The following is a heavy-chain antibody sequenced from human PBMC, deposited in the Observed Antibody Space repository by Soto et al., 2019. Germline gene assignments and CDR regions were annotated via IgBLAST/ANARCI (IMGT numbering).Heavy chain of an antibody. CDR1: GFTFSSYG. Sequence: QVQLVESGGGVVQPGRSLRLSCAASGFTFSSYGMHWVRQAPGKGLEWVAVISSDGSDKYYADSVKGRFTISRDNTKNTLYVQLNRMRAEDSALYYCARDRLYGAGRIDVWGQGTTVTVSS. D-gene: IGHD3-10*01. CDR3: ARDRLYGAGRIDV. V-gene: IGHV3-30-3*01. J-gene: IGHJ6*02. CDR2: ISSDGSDK.